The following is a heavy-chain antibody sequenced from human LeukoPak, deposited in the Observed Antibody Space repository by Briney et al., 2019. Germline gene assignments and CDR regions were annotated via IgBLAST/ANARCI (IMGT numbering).Heavy chain of an antibody. CDR3: ARSTWFGVHYGMDV. CDR1: GGSFSGYY. CDR2: INHSGST. J-gene: IGHJ6*02. D-gene: IGHD3-10*01. V-gene: IGHV4-34*01. Sequence: PSETLSLTCAVYGGSFSGYYWGWIRQSPGKGLEWIGEINHSGSTNYNPSLKSRVTISVDTSKNQFSLKLSSVTAADTAVYYCARSTWFGVHYGMDVWGQGTTVTVSS.